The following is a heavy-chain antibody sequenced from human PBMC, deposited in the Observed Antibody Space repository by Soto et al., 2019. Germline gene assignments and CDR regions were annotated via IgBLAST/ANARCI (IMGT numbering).Heavy chain of an antibody. J-gene: IGHJ3*02. V-gene: IGHV3-30-3*01. CDR2: ISYDGSNK. CDR3: ASLLWFGEIDAFDI. CDR1: GFTFSSYA. D-gene: IGHD3-10*01. Sequence: QVQLVESGGGVVQPGRPLRLSCAASGFTFSSYAMHWVRQAPGKGLEWVAVISYDGSNKYYADSVKGRFTISRDNSKNTLYLQMNSLRAEDTAVYYCASLLWFGEIDAFDIWGQGTMVTVSS.